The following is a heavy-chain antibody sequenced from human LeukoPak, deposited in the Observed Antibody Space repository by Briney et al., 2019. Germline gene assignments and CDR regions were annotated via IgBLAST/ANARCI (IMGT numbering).Heavy chain of an antibody. CDR1: GGSVGGYY. CDR2: INHSGST. D-gene: IGHD2-2*01. V-gene: IGHV4-34*01. Sequence: SLSLAWAVYGGSVGGYYCGWVRQPPGKGRGWVGEINHSGSTNYNPSLKSPVTISVDTSKNQSSLNLSSVTAAATAVYYSARGRDTVVVPAAYWFDPWGQGTLVTVSS. J-gene: IGHJ5*02. CDR3: ARGRDTVVVPAAYWFDP.